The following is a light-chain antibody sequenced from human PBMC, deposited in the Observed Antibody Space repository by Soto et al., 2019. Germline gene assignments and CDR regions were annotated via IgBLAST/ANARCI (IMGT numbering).Light chain of an antibody. J-gene: IGLJ1*01. Sequence: QSALTQPASVSGSPGQSITISCTGTSSDVGGFNYVSWYQQHPGKAPKLMIYDVTNWPSGVSYRFSGSKSGNTASLTISGLQAEDEADYYCNSYTSSSTYVFGTGTK. CDR2: DVT. CDR3: NSYTSSSTYV. V-gene: IGLV2-14*03. CDR1: SSDVGGFNY.